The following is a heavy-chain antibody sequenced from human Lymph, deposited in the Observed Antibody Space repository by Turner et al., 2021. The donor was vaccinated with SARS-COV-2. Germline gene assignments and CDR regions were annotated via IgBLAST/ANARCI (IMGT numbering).Heavy chain of an antibody. D-gene: IGHD5-12*01. Sequence: QVQLVQSGAEVKKPGASVKVSCQASGYTFNSYDINWVRQATGQVLEWMGWTNPDNDNRGYAQKFQGRVTMTRDTSISTFYMELSSLSSEDTAVYYCVRGRCDKVATILNHGMDFWGQGTTVTVSS. CDR2: TNPDNDNR. CDR1: GYTFNSYD. J-gene: IGHJ6*02. CDR3: VRGRCDKVATILNHGMDF. V-gene: IGHV1-8*01.